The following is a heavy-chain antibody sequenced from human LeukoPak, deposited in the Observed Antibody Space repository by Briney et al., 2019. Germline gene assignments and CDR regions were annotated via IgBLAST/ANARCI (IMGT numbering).Heavy chain of an antibody. CDR2: IYPGDSDN. D-gene: IGHD3-3*01. J-gene: IGHJ3*02. Sequence: GGPRKISCKGSGSRFTSYWIGWVRQMPGKGLEWMGIIYPGDSDNRYSPSFQGQVTISADKSISTAYLEGSSLKASDTAMYYCGRGEVYFDFWSGSHDAFDIWGQGTMVTVSS. CDR3: GRGEVYFDFWSGSHDAFDI. V-gene: IGHV5-51*01. CDR1: GSRFTSYW.